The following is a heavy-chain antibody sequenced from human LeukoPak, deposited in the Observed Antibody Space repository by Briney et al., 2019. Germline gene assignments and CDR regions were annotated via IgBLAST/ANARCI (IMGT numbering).Heavy chain of an antibody. CDR2: IYYSGST. CDR3: ARISIYYYDMDV. Sequence: SETLSLTCTVSGGSINSGDYYWSWIRQHPGKGLEWTGHIYYSGSTYYNPSLKSRVTISVDTSKNHFSLKLTSVTAADTAVYYCARISIYYYDMDVWGQGTTVTVSS. J-gene: IGHJ6*02. CDR1: GGSINSGDYY. V-gene: IGHV4-31*03.